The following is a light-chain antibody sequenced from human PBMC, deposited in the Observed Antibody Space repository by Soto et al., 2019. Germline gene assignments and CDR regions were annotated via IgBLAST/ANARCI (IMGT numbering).Light chain of an antibody. Sequence: QSVLTQPASVSGSPGQSITISCTGTSSDVGGFNYVSWYQQHPGKAPKLMIYDVTNRPSGVSYRFSGSKSGNTASLTISGLQAEYDADYYCKSYRSSRTYVFGTGTKVTVL. CDR1: SSDVGGFNY. J-gene: IGLJ1*01. CDR3: KSYRSSRTYV. CDR2: DVT. V-gene: IGLV2-14*03.